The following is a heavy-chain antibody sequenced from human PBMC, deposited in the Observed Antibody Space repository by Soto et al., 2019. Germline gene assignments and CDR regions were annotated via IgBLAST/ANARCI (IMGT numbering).Heavy chain of an antibody. CDR1: CYTFTSYG. Sequence: ASGKVSFKAPCYTFTSYGISWVRQAPGQGIEWMGWISAYNGSTNYAQKLQGRVTMTTDTSTSTAYMELRSLRSDDTALYYCERRGVGDAFDTWGQGTMVNVSS. CDR3: ERRGVGDAFDT. CDR2: ISAYNGST. V-gene: IGHV1-18*01. J-gene: IGHJ3*02. D-gene: IGHD3-10*01.